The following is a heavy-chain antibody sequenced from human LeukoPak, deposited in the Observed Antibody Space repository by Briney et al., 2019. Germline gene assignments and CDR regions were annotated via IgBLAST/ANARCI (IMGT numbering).Heavy chain of an antibody. D-gene: IGHD4-23*01. CDR3: ARRRYSVVMIGPFDY. CDR2: TYYSGST. Sequence: PSETLSLTCTVSGGSISSSSYYWGWIRQPPGKGLEWIGSTYYSGSTYYNPSLKSRVTISVDTSKNQFSLKLSSVTAADTAVYYCARRRYSVVMIGPFDYWGQGTLVTVSS. CDR1: GGSISSSSYY. V-gene: IGHV4-39*01. J-gene: IGHJ4*02.